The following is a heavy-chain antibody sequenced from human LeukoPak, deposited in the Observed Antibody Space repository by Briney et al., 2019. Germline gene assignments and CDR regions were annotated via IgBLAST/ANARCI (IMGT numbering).Heavy chain of an antibody. J-gene: IGHJ4*02. Sequence: SETLSLTCTVSGGSISSSSHHWAWIRQPPGKGLEWIASIYYTGNSYYNPSPRSRLTVSVDSSNDQFSLRLSSVTAADTAVYYCSREHYSTSDYWGQGILVTVSS. CDR1: GGSISSSSHH. D-gene: IGHD1/OR15-1a*01. CDR2: IYYTGNS. V-gene: IGHV4-39*01. CDR3: SREHYSTSDY.